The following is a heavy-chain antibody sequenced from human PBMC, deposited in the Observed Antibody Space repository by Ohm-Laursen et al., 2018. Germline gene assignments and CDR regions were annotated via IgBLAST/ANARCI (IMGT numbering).Heavy chain of an antibody. CDR1: GGSISSGGYY. CDR3: ARALGGYPISYYYGMDV. CDR2: IYYSGST. J-gene: IGHJ6*02. Sequence: GTLSLTCTVSGGSISSGGYYWSWIRQPPGKGLEWIGYIYYSGSTYYNPSLKSRVTISVDTSKNQFSLKLSSVTAADTAVYYCARALGGYPISYYYGMDVWGQGTTVTVSS. V-gene: IGHV4-61*08. D-gene: IGHD7-27*01.